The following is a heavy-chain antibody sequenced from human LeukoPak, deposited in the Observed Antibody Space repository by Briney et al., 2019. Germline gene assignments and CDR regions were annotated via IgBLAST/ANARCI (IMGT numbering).Heavy chain of an antibody. D-gene: IGHD4-23*01. CDR2: IRGKAHSYAT. V-gene: IGHV3-73*01. J-gene: IGHJ4*02. Sequence: GGSLRLSCAVSGFTFSGSAMHWVRQASGKGLEWVGHIRGKAHSYATAYAASVTGRFTISRDDSKNTAYLQMNSLKTEDTAVYYCTPMTTVVTDYWGQGTLVTVSS. CDR1: GFTFSGSA. CDR3: TPMTTVVTDY.